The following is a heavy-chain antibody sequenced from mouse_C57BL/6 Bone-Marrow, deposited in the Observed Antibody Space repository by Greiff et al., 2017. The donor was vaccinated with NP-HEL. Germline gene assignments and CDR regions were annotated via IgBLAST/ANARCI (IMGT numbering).Heavy chain of an antibody. CDR2: IDPENGDT. V-gene: IGHV14-4*01. D-gene: IGHD1-1*01. CDR3: TTAVVADWYFDV. J-gene: IGHJ1*03. CDR1: GFNIKDDY. Sequence: DVKLVESGAELVRPGASVKLSCTASGFNIKDDYMHWVKQRPEQGLEWIGWIDPENGDTEYASKFQGKATITADTSSNTAYLQLSSLTSEDTAVYYCTTAVVADWYFDVWGTGTTVTVSS.